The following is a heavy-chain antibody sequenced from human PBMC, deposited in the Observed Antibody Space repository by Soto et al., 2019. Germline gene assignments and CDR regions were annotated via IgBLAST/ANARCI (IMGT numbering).Heavy chain of an antibody. Sequence: PGGSLRLSCAASGLTFSSYAMSWVRQAPGKGLEWVSAISGSGGSSYYADSVKGRFTISRDNSKNTLYLQMNSLRAEDTAVYYCAKDSLGSSSWSKYYYYYYGMDVWGQGTTVTVSS. V-gene: IGHV3-23*01. J-gene: IGHJ6*02. D-gene: IGHD6-13*01. CDR1: GLTFSSYA. CDR2: ISGSGGSS. CDR3: AKDSLGSSSWSKYYYYYYGMDV.